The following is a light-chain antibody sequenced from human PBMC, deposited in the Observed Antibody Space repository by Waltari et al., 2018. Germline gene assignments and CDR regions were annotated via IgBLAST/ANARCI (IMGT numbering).Light chain of an antibody. CDR3: QQYHDWPPWT. CDR2: GAS. Sequence: EIVMTQSPATLSVSPGDGATLSCRASQRISSNLAWYQQKPGQAPRLLIYGASTRATGIPARFSGGGSGAEYTLTIRSLQSDDVAVYYCQQYHDWPPWTFGQGTRVEIK. J-gene: IGKJ1*01. V-gene: IGKV3-15*01. CDR1: QRISSN.